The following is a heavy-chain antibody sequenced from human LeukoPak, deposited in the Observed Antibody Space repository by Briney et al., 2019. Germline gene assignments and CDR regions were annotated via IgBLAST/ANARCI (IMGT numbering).Heavy chain of an antibody. Sequence: GGSLRLSCVGAGFTFSRFAVTWVRQAPGQGLEWVSTIRGNGGGTHYAESLRGRFTLSRDNSKSTVYLQMNSLRAEDTAVYYCAKPRLAASGNFDFWGQGTLVTVSS. V-gene: IGHV3-23*01. D-gene: IGHD6-13*01. CDR3: AKPRLAASGNFDF. CDR2: IRGNGGGT. CDR1: GFTFSRFA. J-gene: IGHJ4*02.